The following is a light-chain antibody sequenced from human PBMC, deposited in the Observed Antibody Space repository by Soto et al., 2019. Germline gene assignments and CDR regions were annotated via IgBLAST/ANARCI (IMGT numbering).Light chain of an antibody. CDR1: SSDIGGYNS. V-gene: IGLV2-14*01. J-gene: IGLJ3*02. CDR3: SSYSNTNTRV. CDR2: DVS. Sequence: QSVLTQPASVSGSPGQSITISCTGTSSDIGGYNSVSWYQQHPGTAPQLLIYDVSYRPSGISTRFSGSKSGNTASLTISGLQADDEAVYFCSSYSNTNTRVFAGGTQLTVL.